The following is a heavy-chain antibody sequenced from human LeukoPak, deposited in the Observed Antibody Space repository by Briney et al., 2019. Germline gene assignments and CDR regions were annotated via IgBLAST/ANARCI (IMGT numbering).Heavy chain of an antibody. D-gene: IGHD3-10*01. J-gene: IGHJ4*02. CDR2: ISSSSSTI. Sequence: GGSLRLSCAASGFTFSSYSMNWVRQAPGKRLEWVSYISSSSSTIYYADSVKGRFTISRDNAKNSQYLQMNSLRAEDTAVYYCARFDYYGSGGLFDYWGQGILVTVSS. CDR3: ARFDYYGSGGLFDY. CDR1: GFTFSSYS. V-gene: IGHV3-48*04.